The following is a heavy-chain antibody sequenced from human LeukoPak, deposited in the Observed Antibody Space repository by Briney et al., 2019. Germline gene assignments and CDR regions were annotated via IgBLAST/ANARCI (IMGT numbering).Heavy chain of an antibody. CDR3: ARDNSMTEFDY. CDR1: GYPFTDQF. V-gene: IGHV1-2*02. Sequence: ASVKVSCKASGYPFTDQFINWVRQAPGQGLEWMGWINPKNGGTYYVQKFQGRVTMTRDTSIRTVYLEVSRLTSDDTAMYYCARDNSMTEFDYWGQGTLVTVSS. CDR2: INPKNGGT. J-gene: IGHJ4*02.